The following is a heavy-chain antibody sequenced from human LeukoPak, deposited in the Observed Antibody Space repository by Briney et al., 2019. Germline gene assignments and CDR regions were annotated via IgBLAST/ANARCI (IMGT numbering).Heavy chain of an antibody. J-gene: IGHJ6*02. D-gene: IGHD3-16*01. V-gene: IGHV4-4*07. Sequence: PSETLSLTCTVSGCSISSYYWSWIRQPAGKGLEWIVRIYTSGSTNYNPSLKSRVTMSVDTSKNQFSLKLSSVTAADTAVYYCASNSDYDPENYYYYYGMDVWGQGTTVTVSS. CDR1: GCSISSYY. CDR2: IYTSGST. CDR3: ASNSDYDPENYYYYYGMDV.